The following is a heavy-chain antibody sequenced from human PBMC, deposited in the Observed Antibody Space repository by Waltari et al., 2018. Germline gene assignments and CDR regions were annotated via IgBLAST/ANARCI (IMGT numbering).Heavy chain of an antibody. V-gene: IGHV1-2*02. CDR2: INPNRGGT. J-gene: IGHJ4*02. Sequence: QVQLVQSGAEVKKPGASVKVSCKASGYTFTGYYMHWVRQAPGQGLEWMGWINPNRGGTNYAQKFQGRVTMTRDTSISTAYMELSRRRSDDTAVYYCARAPWGLSVDYWGQGTLVTVSS. D-gene: IGHD3-16*01. CDR1: GYTFTGYY. CDR3: ARAPWGLSVDY.